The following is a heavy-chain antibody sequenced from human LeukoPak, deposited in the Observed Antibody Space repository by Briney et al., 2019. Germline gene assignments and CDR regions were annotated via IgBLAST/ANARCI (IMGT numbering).Heavy chain of an antibody. CDR2: IITILGIA. CDR3: ARDSRPLHVGGIVVGPAAMDWCDP. D-gene: IGHD2-2*01. J-gene: IGHJ5*02. Sequence: SVTLSFTASGGTFTIYAISWVRQPHGHGLELMGRIITILGIATYAKKFQGIVTITADKSTSTDYMELCSLRSENTAVYYCARDSRPLHVGGIVVGPAAMDWCDPWGQGTLVTVSS. V-gene: IGHV1-69*04. CDR1: GGTFTIYA.